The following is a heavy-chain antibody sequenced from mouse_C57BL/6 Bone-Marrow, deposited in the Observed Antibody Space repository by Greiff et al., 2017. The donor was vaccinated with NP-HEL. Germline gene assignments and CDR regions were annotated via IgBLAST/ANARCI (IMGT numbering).Heavy chain of an antibody. CDR1: GYTFTSYW. CDR3: ARNKGWFPWYFDV. Sequence: QVQLQQPGAELVKPGASVKLSCKASGYTFTSYWMQWVKQRPGQGLEWIGEIDPSDSYTNYNQKFKGKATLTVDTSSSTAYMQLSSLTSEDSAVYYCARNKGWFPWYFDVWGTGTTVTVSS. CDR2: IDPSDSYT. D-gene: IGHD1-1*02. V-gene: IGHV1-50*01. J-gene: IGHJ1*03.